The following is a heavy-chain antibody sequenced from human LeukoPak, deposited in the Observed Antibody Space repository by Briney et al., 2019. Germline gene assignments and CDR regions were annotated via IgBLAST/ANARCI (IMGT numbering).Heavy chain of an antibody. Sequence: PSETLSLTCAVYGGSFSGYYWSWIRQPPGKGLEWIGEINHSGSTNYNPSLKSRVTISVDTSKSQFSLKLSSVTAADTAVYYCARQRRGMDVWGQGTTVTVSS. J-gene: IGHJ6*02. CDR3: ARQRRGMDV. CDR2: INHSGST. CDR1: GGSFSGYY. V-gene: IGHV4-34*01.